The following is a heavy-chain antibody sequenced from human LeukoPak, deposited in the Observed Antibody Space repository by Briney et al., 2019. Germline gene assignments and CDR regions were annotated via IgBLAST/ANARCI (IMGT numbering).Heavy chain of an antibody. V-gene: IGHV4-39*01. Sequence: PSETLSLTCTVSGGSISRRTYYWGCIRQPPGKGLEWIGSIYYSGSTYYNPSLKSRVTMSVDTSKNQFSLKLTSMTAADTAVYYCARHSVTIFGSNWFDPWGQGTLVTVSS. CDR3: ARHSVTIFGSNWFDP. D-gene: IGHD3-3*01. J-gene: IGHJ5*02. CDR1: GGSISRRTYY. CDR2: IYYSGST.